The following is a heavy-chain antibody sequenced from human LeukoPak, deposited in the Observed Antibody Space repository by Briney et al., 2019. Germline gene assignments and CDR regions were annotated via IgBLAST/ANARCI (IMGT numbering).Heavy chain of an antibody. V-gene: IGHV3-64*01. D-gene: IGHD5-12*01. Sequence: GGSLRLSCAASGFTFSSYAMHWVRQAPGKGLEYVSAISSNGGSTYYANSVKGRFTTSRDNSKNTLYLQMGSLRAEDMAVYYCARDGYSGYDWSPYYYYYMDVWGKGTTVTISS. CDR1: GFTFSSYA. J-gene: IGHJ6*03. CDR2: ISSNGGST. CDR3: ARDGYSGYDWSPYYYYYMDV.